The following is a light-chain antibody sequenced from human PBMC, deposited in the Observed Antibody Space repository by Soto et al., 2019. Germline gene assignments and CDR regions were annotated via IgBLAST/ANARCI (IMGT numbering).Light chain of an antibody. J-gene: IGKJ5*01. Sequence: EIVLTQSPGTLSLSPGERATLSCRASQSVSSSYLAWYQQKPGQAPRLLIYGASSRATGIPDRFSGSGSGIDFTLTISRLEPEDFAVYYCQQYGSLGITFGQGTRLEIK. CDR3: QQYGSLGIT. CDR1: QSVSSSY. V-gene: IGKV3-20*01. CDR2: GAS.